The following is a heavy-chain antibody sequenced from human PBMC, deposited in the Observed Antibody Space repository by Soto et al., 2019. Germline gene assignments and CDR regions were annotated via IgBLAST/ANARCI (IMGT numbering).Heavy chain of an antibody. V-gene: IGHV4-39*01. CDR2: INYSGTT. CDR3: ARLIHCCTTGCYFDY. D-gene: IGHD2-2*01. Sequence: QLQLQESGPGLVEPSETLSLTCTVSGGSISTSTFFWTWIRQPPGKGPEWMGRINYSGTTYYTSSLRSRMTIPVDTSKNQFSLQMSSVTAADTAVYYCARLIHCCTTGCYFDYWGQGILVTVSS. CDR1: GGSISTSTFF. J-gene: IGHJ4*02.